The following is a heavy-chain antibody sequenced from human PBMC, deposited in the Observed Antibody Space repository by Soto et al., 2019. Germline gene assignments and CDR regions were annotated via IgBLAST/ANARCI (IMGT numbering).Heavy chain of an antibody. CDR3: ARHDCSGGSCYSNFDY. CDR1: GCSISSYY. D-gene: IGHD2-15*01. J-gene: IGHJ4*02. Sequence: SETLSLTCTVSGCSISSYYWSWIRQPPGKGLEWIGYIYYSGSTNYNPSLKSRVTISVDTSKNQFSLKLSSVTAADTAVYYCARHDCSGGSCYSNFDYWGQGTLVTVSS. CDR2: IYYSGST. V-gene: IGHV4-59*08.